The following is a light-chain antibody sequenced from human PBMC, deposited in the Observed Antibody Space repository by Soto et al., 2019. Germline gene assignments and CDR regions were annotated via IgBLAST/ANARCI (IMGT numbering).Light chain of an antibody. J-gene: IGKJ1*01. Sequence: EIVLTQSPGTLSLSPGERATLSCRASQSVSSSYLAWYQQKPGQAPRLLIYGASSRATGIPDRFSGSGSGTDFTLTISRLEPEDFAVYYCQHRSSWPRSFGRGTKVEV. CDR2: GAS. CDR1: QSVSSSY. CDR3: QHRSSWPRS. V-gene: IGKV3D-20*02.